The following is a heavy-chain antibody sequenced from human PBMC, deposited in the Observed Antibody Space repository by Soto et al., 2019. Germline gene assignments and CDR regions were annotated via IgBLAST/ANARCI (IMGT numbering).Heavy chain of an antibody. CDR3: ARGQFVLGSAKLSGMRRAGGYFQH. D-gene: IGHD3-10*01. CDR2: TYYRSKWYN. J-gene: IGHJ1*01. Sequence: QVQLQQSGPGLVKPSQTLSLTCAISGDSVSSNSAAWNWIRQSPSRGLEWLGRTYYRSKWYNDYAVSVKSRITINPDTSKNQFSLQLNSVTPEDTAVYYCARGQFVLGSAKLSGMRRAGGYFQHWGQGTLVTVSS. V-gene: IGHV6-1*01. CDR1: GDSVSSNSAA.